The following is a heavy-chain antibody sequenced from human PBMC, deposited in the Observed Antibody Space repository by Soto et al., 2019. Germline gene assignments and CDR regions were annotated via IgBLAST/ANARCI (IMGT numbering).Heavy chain of an antibody. CDR3: AHISRLTNEFYYMDV. J-gene: IGHJ6*03. Sequence: ESGPTLVNPTQTLTLTCTFSGFSLTTGRVGVGWIRQPPGKALEWLALIYWDDDKRYSPSLKSRLTITKDTTKNQVVLTMTYMDPVDTATYYCAHISRLTNEFYYMDVWGKGTTVTVSS. D-gene: IGHD1-1*01. CDR1: GFSLTTGRVG. V-gene: IGHV2-5*02. CDR2: IYWDDDK.